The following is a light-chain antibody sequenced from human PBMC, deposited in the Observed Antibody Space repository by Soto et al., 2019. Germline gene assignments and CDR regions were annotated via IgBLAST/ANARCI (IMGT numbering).Light chain of an antibody. CDR3: SSHTSDNTRV. V-gene: IGLV2-14*01. CDR2: EVT. CDR1: SSDVGGYDY. J-gene: IGLJ1*01. Sequence: QSVLTQPASVSGSPGQSIAISCTGTSSDVGGYDYVSWYQQHPDKAPKLIIFEVTQRPSGVSDRFSGSKSGNTASLTISGLQPEDEADYYCSSHTSDNTRVFGSGTKVTVL.